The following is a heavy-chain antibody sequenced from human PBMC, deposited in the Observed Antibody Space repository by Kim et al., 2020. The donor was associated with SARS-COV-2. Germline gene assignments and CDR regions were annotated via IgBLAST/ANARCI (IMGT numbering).Heavy chain of an antibody. Sequence: SETLSLTCTVSGGSISSSSYYWGWIRQPPGKGLEWIGSIYYSGSTYYNPSLKSRVTISVDTSKNQFSLKLSSVTAADTAVYYCARVLGDYPLLWGMDVWGQGTTVTVSS. D-gene: IGHD4-17*01. CDR3: ARVLGDYPLLWGMDV. V-gene: IGHV4-39*07. J-gene: IGHJ6*02. CDR1: GGSISSSSYY. CDR2: IYYSGST.